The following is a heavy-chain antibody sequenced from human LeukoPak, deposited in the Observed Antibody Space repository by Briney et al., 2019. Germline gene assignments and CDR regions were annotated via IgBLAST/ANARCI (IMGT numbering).Heavy chain of an antibody. CDR1: GFTFSSYA. CDR2: ISGSGGST. D-gene: IGHD3-9*01. CDR3: ARVLRYFDWSHFDY. Sequence: GGSLRLPCAASGFTFSSYAMSWVRQAPGKGLEWVSAISGSGGSTYYADSVKGRFTISRDNSKNTLYLQMNSLRAEDTAVYYCARVLRYFDWSHFDYWGQGTLVTVSS. J-gene: IGHJ4*02. V-gene: IGHV3-23*01.